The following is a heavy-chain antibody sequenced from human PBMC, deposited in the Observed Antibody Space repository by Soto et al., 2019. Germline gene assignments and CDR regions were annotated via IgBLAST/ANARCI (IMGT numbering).Heavy chain of an antibody. CDR2: ISYDGSNK. J-gene: IGHJ4*02. CDR1: GFTFSSYG. CDR3: AKGWLFLDY. D-gene: IGHD3-9*01. Sequence: GGSLRLSCAASGFTFSSYGMHWVRQAPGKGLEWVAVISYDGSNKYYADSVKGRFTISRDNSKNTLYLQMNSLRAEDTAVYYCAKGWLFLDYWGQGTLVTVSS. V-gene: IGHV3-30*18.